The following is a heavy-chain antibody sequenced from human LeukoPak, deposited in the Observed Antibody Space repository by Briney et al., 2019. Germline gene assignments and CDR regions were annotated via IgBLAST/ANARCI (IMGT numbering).Heavy chain of an antibody. D-gene: IGHD3-10*01. J-gene: IGHJ4*02. Sequence: GGSLRLSCAASGFTFSSYWMTWVRQAPGKGLEWVANIREDGSEKYYVDSVKGRFTVSRDNAKNSLYLQVNSLRAEDTAVYYCAFPGLYGSGRPLGYWGQGTLVTVSS. V-gene: IGHV3-7*01. CDR2: IREDGSEK. CDR1: GFTFSSYW. CDR3: AFPGLYGSGRPLGY.